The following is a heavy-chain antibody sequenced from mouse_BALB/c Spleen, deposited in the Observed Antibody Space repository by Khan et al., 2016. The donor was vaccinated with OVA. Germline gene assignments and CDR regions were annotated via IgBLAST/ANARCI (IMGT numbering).Heavy chain of an antibody. CDR2: IFPGSDTP. Sequence: QVQLQQSGPELVKPGASLKVSCKASGYTFTDYIIGWVKQSTRQGLEWIGDIFPGSDTPYYNEKFKDRATLTADKSANTAYVQLSSLTSDDSAVYFCARGGYSAFAYWGQGTQVTVSA. CDR3: ARGGYSAFAY. CDR1: GYTFTDYI. D-gene: IGHD2-14*01. V-gene: IGHV1-77*01. J-gene: IGHJ3*01.